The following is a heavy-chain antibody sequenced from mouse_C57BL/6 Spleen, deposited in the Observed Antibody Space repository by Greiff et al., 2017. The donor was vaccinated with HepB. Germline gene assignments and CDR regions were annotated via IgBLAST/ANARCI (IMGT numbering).Heavy chain of an antibody. V-gene: IGHV1-53*01. CDR3: AKESLYYYGSSYVEYFEV. CDR2: INPSNGGT. Sequence: QVQLQQPGTELVKPGASVKLSCKASGYTFTSYWMHWVKQRPGQGLEWIGNINPSNGGTNYNEKFKSKATLTVDKSSSTAYMQLSSLTSEDSAVYYCAKESLYYYGSSYVEYFEVWGTGTTLTVSS. D-gene: IGHD1-1*01. CDR1: GYTFTSYW. J-gene: IGHJ1*03.